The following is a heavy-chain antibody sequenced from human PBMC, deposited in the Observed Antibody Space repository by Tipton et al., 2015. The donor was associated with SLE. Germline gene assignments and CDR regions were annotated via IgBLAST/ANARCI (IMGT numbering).Heavy chain of an antibody. J-gene: IGHJ4*02. Sequence: SLRLSCAASGFTFSNYGMHWVRQAPGKGLEWVAFIRYDGSNKYYADSVKGRFTISRDNSKNTLYLQMNSLRAEDTAVYYCARVGYSSSWYKPFFDYWGQGTLVTVSS. CDR1: GFTFSNYG. D-gene: IGHD6-13*01. V-gene: IGHV3-30*02. CDR2: IRYDGSNK. CDR3: ARVGYSSSWYKPFFDY.